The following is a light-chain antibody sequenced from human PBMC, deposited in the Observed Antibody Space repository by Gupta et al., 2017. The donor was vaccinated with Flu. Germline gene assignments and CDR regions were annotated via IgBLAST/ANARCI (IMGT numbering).Light chain of an antibody. CDR3: QQYNTHYT. CDR1: QSVRSW. CDR2: KSS. V-gene: IGKV1-5*03. Sequence: VGDRVTITCRASQSVRSWLAWYQQKPGKAPKVLIYKSSYLESGVPSRFNCSGFGTEFTLTINSLQPDDFATYYCQQYNTHYTFGQGTKLEIK. J-gene: IGKJ2*01.